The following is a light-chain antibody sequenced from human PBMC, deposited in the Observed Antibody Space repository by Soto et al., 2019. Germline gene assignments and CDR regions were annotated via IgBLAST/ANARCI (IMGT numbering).Light chain of an antibody. CDR1: QSIGSA. CDR2: DAS. CDR3: YQYEQTPPWT. J-gene: IGKJ1*01. V-gene: IGKV3-15*01. Sequence: IGLKQSPATLSVYTGDRATLSCRASQSIGSAIAWYHQRSGQAPRLLIFDASIRVPTTPARFSGSGSGTDFTLTISSLQAEDVAVYFCYQYEQTPPWTFGRGTKV.